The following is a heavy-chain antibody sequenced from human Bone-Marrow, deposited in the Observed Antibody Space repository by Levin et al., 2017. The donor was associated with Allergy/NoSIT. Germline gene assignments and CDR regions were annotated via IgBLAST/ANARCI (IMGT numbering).Heavy chain of an antibody. Sequence: GGSLRLSCAASGFTFSDYYMSWIRQAPGKGLEWVSYISSSGSTIYYADSVKGRFTISRDNAKNSLYLQMNSLRAEDTAVYYCARAAGSSWYLAFDIWGQGTMVTVSS. CDR1: GFTFSDYY. V-gene: IGHV3-11*01. D-gene: IGHD6-13*01. CDR3: ARAAGSSWYLAFDI. CDR2: ISSSGSTI. J-gene: IGHJ3*02.